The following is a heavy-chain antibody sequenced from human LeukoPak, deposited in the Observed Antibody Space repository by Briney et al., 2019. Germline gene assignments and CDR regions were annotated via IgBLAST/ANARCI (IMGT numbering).Heavy chain of an antibody. CDR1: GGTFSSYA. CDR2: IIPIFGTA. J-gene: IGHJ4*02. D-gene: IGHD6-19*01. CDR3: ASARYSSGWSPNFDY. V-gene: IGHV1-69*05. Sequence: SVKVSCKASGGTFSSYAISWVRQAPGQGLEWMVGIIPIFGTANYAQKFQGRVTITTDESTSTAYMELSSLRSEDTAVYYCASARYSSGWSPNFDYWGQGTLVTVSS.